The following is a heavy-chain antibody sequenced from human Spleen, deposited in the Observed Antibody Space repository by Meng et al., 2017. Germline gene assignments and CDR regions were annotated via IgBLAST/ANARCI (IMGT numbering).Heavy chain of an antibody. V-gene: IGHV3-23*01. J-gene: IGHJ4*02. CDR3: AKEIRPNDY. CDR1: GFTFSNAW. CDR2: ISIHGERT. Sequence: GESLKISCAASGFTFSNAWMSWVRQAPGKGLEWVGRISIHGERTYYTDSVKGRFTVSRDNSKNTLHLQMHSLRAEDTAVYYCAKEIRPNDYWGQGTLVTVSS.